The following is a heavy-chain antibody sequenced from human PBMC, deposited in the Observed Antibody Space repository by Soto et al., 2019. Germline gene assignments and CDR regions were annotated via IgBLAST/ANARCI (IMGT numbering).Heavy chain of an antibody. CDR2: INPNSGGT. CDR3: ARVLWFGELAFDY. J-gene: IGHJ4*02. D-gene: IGHD3-10*01. V-gene: IGHV1-2*04. CDR1: GYTFTGYY. Sequence: ASVKVSCKASGYTFTGYYMHWVRQAPGQGLEWMGWINPNSGGTNYAQKFQGWVTMTRDTSISTAYMELSRLRSDDTAVYYCARVLWFGELAFDYWGQGTLVTVSS.